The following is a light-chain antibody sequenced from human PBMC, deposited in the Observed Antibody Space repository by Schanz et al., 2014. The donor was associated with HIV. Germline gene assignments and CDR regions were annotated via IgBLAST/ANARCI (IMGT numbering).Light chain of an antibody. Sequence: QSALTQPASGSGSPGQSITISCTGTSSDVGVYNYVSWYQHHPGKAPKLMIYDVNNRPSGASNRFSGSKSGNTASLTISGLQAEDEADYYCSSYTSSSTYVFGTGTKLTVL. CDR3: SSYTSSSTYV. J-gene: IGLJ1*01. CDR1: SSDVGVYNY. CDR2: DVN. V-gene: IGLV2-14*03.